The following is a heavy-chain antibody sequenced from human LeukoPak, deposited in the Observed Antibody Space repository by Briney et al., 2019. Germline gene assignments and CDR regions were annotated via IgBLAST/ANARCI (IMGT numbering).Heavy chain of an antibody. D-gene: IGHD3-16*01. CDR1: GFTFSSYS. Sequence: GGFLRLSCADSGFTFSSYSMNWVRQAPGKGPEWVSSISSGSSHIFYADSVKGRFTISRENARNSLYLQMNSLRAEDTAVYYCARRFLTGLGGNWFDPWGQGTLVTVSS. J-gene: IGHJ5*02. CDR2: ISSGSSHI. CDR3: ARRFLTGLGGNWFDP. V-gene: IGHV3-21*01.